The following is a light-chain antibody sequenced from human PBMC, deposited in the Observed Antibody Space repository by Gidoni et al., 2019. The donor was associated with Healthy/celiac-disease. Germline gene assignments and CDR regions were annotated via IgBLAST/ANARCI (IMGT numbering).Light chain of an antibody. CDR3: QQSGA. CDR1: QSVSSSY. J-gene: IGKJ1*01. Sequence: EIVLTQSPGTLSLSPGERATFSCRASQSVSSSYLAWYQQKPGQAPRLLIYGASSRATGIPDRFSGSGSGTDFTLTISRLEPEDFAVYYCQQSGAFGQGTKVEIK. CDR2: GAS. V-gene: IGKV3-20*01.